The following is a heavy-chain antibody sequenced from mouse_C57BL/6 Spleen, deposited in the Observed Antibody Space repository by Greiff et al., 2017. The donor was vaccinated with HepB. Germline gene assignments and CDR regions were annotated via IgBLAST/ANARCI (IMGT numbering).Heavy chain of an antibody. CDR2: IYPGSGNT. Sequence: VKLVESGAELVRPGASVKLSCKASGYTFTDYYINWVKQRPGQGLEWIARIYPGSGNTYYNEKFKGKATLTAEKSSSTAYMQLSSLTSEDSAVYFCAREHLLLRCAWFAYWGQGTLVTVSA. D-gene: IGHD1-1*01. CDR3: AREHLLLRCAWFAY. CDR1: GYTFTDYY. V-gene: IGHV1-76*01. J-gene: IGHJ3*01.